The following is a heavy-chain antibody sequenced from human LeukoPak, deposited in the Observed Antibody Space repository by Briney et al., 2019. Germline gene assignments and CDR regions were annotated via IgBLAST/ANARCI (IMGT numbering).Heavy chain of an antibody. V-gene: IGHV4-34*01. D-gene: IGHD3-10*01. CDR2: INHSGST. CDR3: ARGRTYYYGSGSPALRPDFDY. CDR1: GGSISSYY. Sequence: SETLSLTCTVSGGSISSYYWSWIRQPPGKGLEWIGEINHSGSTNYNPSLKSRVTISVDTSKNQFSLKLSSVTAADTAVYYCARGRTYYYGSGSPALRPDFDYWGQGTLVTVSS. J-gene: IGHJ4*02.